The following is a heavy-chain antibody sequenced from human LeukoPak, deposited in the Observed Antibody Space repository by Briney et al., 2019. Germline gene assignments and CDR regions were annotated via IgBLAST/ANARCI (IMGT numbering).Heavy chain of an antibody. CDR3: ARGGTKLDIVVVPAAPRGGWLDP. J-gene: IGHJ5*02. D-gene: IGHD2-2*03. Sequence: SETLSLTCTVSGGSISSYYWSWIRQPPGKGLEWIGYIYYSGSTNYNPSLKSRVTISVDTSKNQFSLKLSSVTAADTAVYYCARGGTKLDIVVVPAAPRGGWLDPWGQGTLVTVSS. CDR2: IYYSGST. CDR1: GGSISSYY. V-gene: IGHV4-59*01.